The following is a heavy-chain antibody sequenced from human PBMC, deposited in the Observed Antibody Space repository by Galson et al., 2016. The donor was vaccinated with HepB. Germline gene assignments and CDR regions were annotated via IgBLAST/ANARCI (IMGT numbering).Heavy chain of an antibody. Sequence: LRLSCAASGFTFSSYAMSWVRQAPGKGLEWVSAISGSGGSTYYADSVKGRFTISRDNSKNTLFLQMNSLRAEDTAVYYCARVRDGNNWRVQPFDLWGQGTLVTVS. J-gene: IGHJ4*02. V-gene: IGHV3-23*01. CDR1: GFTFSSYA. CDR3: ARVRDGNNWRVQPFDL. D-gene: IGHD5-24*01. CDR2: ISGSGGST.